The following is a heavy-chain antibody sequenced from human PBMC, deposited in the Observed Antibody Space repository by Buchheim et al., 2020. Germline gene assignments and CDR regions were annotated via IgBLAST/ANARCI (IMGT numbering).Heavy chain of an antibody. CDR1: GFTFSSYA. CDR2: ISYDGSNK. J-gene: IGHJ6*02. V-gene: IGHV3-30*04. CDR3: ARGAAAGNYYYYGMDV. Sequence: QVQLVESGGGVVQPGRSLRLSCAASGFTFSSYAMHWVRQAPGKGLEWVAVISYDGSNKYYADSVKGRFTISRANSKNTLYLQMNSLRAEDTAVYYCARGAAAGNYYYYGMDVWGQGTT. D-gene: IGHD6-13*01.